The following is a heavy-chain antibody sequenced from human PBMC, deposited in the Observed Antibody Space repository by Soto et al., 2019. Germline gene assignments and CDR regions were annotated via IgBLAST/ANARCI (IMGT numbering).Heavy chain of an antibody. V-gene: IGHV4-59*01. CDR2: IYYTGST. Sequence: QVRLQESGPGLVKPSENLSLTCSVSGDSIRSDYWSWIRQPPGKGLEWIGYIYYTGSTNYNPSLKSRVTISVDTSKKQFSLKVSSVTAADTAVYYCARGRWFDPWGQGTLVTVSS. J-gene: IGHJ5*02. CDR1: GDSIRSDY. CDR3: ARGRWFDP.